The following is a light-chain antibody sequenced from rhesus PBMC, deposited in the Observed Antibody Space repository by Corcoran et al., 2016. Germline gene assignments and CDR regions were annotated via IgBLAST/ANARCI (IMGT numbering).Light chain of an antibody. Sequence: DIQMTQSPSALSASVGDRVTISCRASQNIYSNLAWYQQKPGKAPNLLIYAASSLQTGIPSRFSGSGSRTDFTLTIRSLHPEDSAAYYCQHYYDNPYSFGQGTKVEIK. J-gene: IGKJ2*01. CDR1: QNIYSN. CDR2: AAS. CDR3: QHYYDNPYS. V-gene: IGKV1S12*01.